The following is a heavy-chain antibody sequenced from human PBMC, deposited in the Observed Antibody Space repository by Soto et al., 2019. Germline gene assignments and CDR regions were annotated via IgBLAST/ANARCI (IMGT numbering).Heavy chain of an antibody. CDR2: INAGTGRT. V-gene: IGHV1-3*01. D-gene: IGHD6-13*01. J-gene: IGHJ3*02. CDR3: ARELAAGTFDI. Sequence: GASVKVSCKASGYTFTNYDINWVRQATGQRLEWMGWINAGTGRTKYSQKFQGRVTVTRDTSASTTYMELSSLKSEDMAVYYCARELAAGTFDIWGQGTMVTVSS. CDR1: GYTFTNYD.